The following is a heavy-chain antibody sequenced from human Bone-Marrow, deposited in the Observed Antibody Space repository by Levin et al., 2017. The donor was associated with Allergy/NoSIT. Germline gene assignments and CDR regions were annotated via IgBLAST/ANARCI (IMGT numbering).Heavy chain of an antibody. J-gene: IGHJ4*02. CDR3: ARTGGFTYGKDDS. V-gene: IGHV4-39*01. Sequence: SETLSLTCSVSVASMDSGNFYWAWVRQPPGGRLEWIGSIYSSGHTYYNPSLKSRVTISSDTPKNQFFLRLTSVTAADTAVYYCARTGGFTYGKDDSWGQGALVTVSS. CDR1: VASMDSGNFY. D-gene: IGHD5-18*01. CDR2: IYSSGHT.